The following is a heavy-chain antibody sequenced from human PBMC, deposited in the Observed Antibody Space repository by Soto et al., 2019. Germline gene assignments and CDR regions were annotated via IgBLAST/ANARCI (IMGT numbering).Heavy chain of an antibody. J-gene: IGHJ4*02. CDR3: TRDRKATYYDFWSGYPPSIDY. CDR1: GFTFGDYA. D-gene: IGHD3-3*01. CDR2: IRSKAYGGTT. V-gene: IGHV3-49*03. Sequence: GGSLRLSCTASGFTFGDYAMSWFRQAPGKGLEWVGFIRSKAYGGTTEYAASVKGRFTISRDDSKSIAYLQMNSLKTEDTAVYYCTRDRKATYYDFWSGYPPSIDYWGQGTLVTVSS.